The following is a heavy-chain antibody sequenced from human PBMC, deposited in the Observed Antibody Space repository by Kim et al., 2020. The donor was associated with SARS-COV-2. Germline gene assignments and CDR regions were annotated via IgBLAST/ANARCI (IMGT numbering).Heavy chain of an antibody. Sequence: GGSLRLSCAASGFTFSSYSMNWVRQAPGKGLEWVSSISSSSYIYYADSVKGRFTISRDNAKNSLYLQMNSLRAEDTAVYYCAREPDYGDYERYFDYWGQGTLVTVSS. CDR1: GFTFSSYS. CDR3: AREPDYGDYERYFDY. J-gene: IGHJ4*02. D-gene: IGHD4-17*01. CDR2: ISSSSYI. V-gene: IGHV3-21*01.